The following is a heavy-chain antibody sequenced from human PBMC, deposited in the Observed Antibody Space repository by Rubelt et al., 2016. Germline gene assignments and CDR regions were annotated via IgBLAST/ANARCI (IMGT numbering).Heavy chain of an antibody. V-gene: IGHV4-39*01. CDR2: VYYTGTT. D-gene: IGHD4/OR15-4a*01. CDR3: SVLPEFDY. CDR1: GGSISRSNYY. J-gene: IGHJ4*02. Sequence: QLQMQESGPGLVKPSETLSLTCTVSGGSISRSNYYWAWIRQPPGKGLEWIGTVYYTGTTSYNPFLKSRVTMSIDTSKNQFYLNLISVTAADTAVYYCSVLPEFDYRGQGTLVTVSS.